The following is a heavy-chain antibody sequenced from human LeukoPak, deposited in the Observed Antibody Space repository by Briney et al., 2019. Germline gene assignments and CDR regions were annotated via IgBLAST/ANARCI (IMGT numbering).Heavy chain of an antibody. D-gene: IGHD2-2*02. CDR3: ARDGGERYCSSTGCYKDRFDP. J-gene: IGHJ5*02. CDR2: ISSTSIYI. V-gene: IGHV3-21*01. Sequence: PGGSLRLSCAASGFTFSTFTMNWVRQAPGKGLEWVSSISSTSIYIYYADSVKGRFTISRDNAENSLYLQMNSLRPEDTAVYYCARDGGERYCSSTGCYKDRFDPWGQGTLVTVCS. CDR1: GFTFSTFT.